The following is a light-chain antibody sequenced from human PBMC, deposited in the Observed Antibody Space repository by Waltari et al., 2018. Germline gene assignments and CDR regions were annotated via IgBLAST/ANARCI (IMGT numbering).Light chain of an antibody. V-gene: IGLV8-61*01. J-gene: IGLJ3*02. CDR3: LLHMGSAIA. CDR1: PGPVSTDHY. CDR2: STD. Sequence: QAVVTQEPSLSVSPGGTVTLTCALTPGPVSTDHYVSWVQQTPGQAQTPPGQAPPTLIYSTDTPSSGVPIRFSGSILGKKAALTITGAQADDESDYFCLLHMGSAIAFGGGTKLTVL.